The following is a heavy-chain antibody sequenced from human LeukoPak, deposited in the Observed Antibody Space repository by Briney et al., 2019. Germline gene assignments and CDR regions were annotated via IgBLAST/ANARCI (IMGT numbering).Heavy chain of an antibody. Sequence: SETLSLTCAVYGGSFSGYYWSWIRQPPGKGVEWIGEINHSGSTNYNPSLKSRVTISVDTSKNQFSLKLSSVTAADTAVYYCARGRTIFGVVIIGYLLDYWGQGTLVTVSS. CDR2: INHSGST. D-gene: IGHD3-3*01. CDR3: ARGRTIFGVVIIGYLLDY. CDR1: GGSFSGYY. J-gene: IGHJ4*02. V-gene: IGHV4-34*01.